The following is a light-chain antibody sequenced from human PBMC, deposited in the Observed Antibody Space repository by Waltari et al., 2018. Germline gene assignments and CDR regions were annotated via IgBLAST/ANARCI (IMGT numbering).Light chain of an antibody. CDR3: SSYTSSSTLGV. J-gene: IGLJ2*01. CDR2: EVS. V-gene: IGLV2-14*01. Sequence: QSALTQPASVSGSPGQSITLSCTGPSSDVGGYNYASWYQQHPGKAPKLMIYEVSNRPSGVSNRFSGSKSGNTASLTISGLQAEDEADYYCSSYTSSSTLGVFGGGTKLTVL. CDR1: SSDVGGYNY.